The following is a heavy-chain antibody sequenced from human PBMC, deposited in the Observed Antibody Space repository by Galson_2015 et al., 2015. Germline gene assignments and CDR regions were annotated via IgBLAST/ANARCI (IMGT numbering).Heavy chain of an antibody. CDR1: GFTFSSYA. J-gene: IGHJ4*02. CDR3: ARDSYEYSSSRFGVFDY. Sequence: SLRLSCAASGFTFSSYAMHWVRQAPGKGLEWVAVISYDGSNKYYADSVKGRFTISRDNSKNTLYLQMNSLRAEDTAVYYCARDSYEYSSSRFGVFDYWGQGTLVTVSS. CDR2: ISYDGSNK. V-gene: IGHV3-30-3*01. D-gene: IGHD6-6*01.